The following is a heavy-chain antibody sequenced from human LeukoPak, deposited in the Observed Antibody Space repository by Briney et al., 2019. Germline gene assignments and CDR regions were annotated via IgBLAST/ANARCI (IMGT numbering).Heavy chain of an antibody. CDR1: GGTFSSYA. V-gene: IGHV1-69*05. J-gene: IGHJ3*02. CDR3: ARVRHDYGDWLMLAFDI. D-gene: IGHD4-17*01. CDR2: IIPIFGTA. Sequence: SVKVSCKASGGTFSSYAISWVRQAPGQGLEWMGGIIPIFGTANYAQKFQGRVTITTDESTSTAYMELSRLRSEDTAVYYCARVRHDYGDWLMLAFDIWGQGTMVTVSS.